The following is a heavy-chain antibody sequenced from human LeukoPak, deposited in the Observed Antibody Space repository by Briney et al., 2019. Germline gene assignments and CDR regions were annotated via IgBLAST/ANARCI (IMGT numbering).Heavy chain of an antibody. Sequence: SETLSLTCTVSGGSISSSSYYWGWIRQPPGTGLEWIGSIYYSGSTYYNPSLKSRVTISVDTSKNQFSLKLSSVTAADTAVYYCAIGPIFGVVGPPGAFDIWGQGTMVTVSS. CDR2: IYYSGST. CDR3: AIGPIFGVVGPPGAFDI. D-gene: IGHD3-3*01. J-gene: IGHJ3*02. V-gene: IGHV4-39*01. CDR1: GGSISSSSYY.